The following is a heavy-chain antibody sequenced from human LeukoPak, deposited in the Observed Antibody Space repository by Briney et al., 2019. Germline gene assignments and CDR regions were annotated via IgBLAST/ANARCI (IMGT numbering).Heavy chain of an antibody. CDR3: ARAGHCSGGSCYPTGASDRWFDP. V-gene: IGHV1-69*01. CDR1: GGTFSSYA. D-gene: IGHD2-15*01. Sequence: SVKVSCKASGGTFSSYAISWVRQAPGQGLEWMGGIIPIFGTANYAQKFQGRVTITADESTSTAYMELSSLRSEDTAVYYCARAGHCSGGSCYPTGASDRWFDPWGQGTLVTVSS. CDR2: IIPIFGTA. J-gene: IGHJ5*02.